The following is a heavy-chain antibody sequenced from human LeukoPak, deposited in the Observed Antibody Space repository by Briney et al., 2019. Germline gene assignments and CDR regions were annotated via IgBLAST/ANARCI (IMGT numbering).Heavy chain of an antibody. J-gene: IGHJ4*02. CDR1: GYTFTGYY. Sequence: ASVKVSCKASGYTFTGYYMHWVRQAPGQGLEWMGWINPNSGGTNYAQKFQGRVTMTRDTSISTAYMELSRLRSDDTAVYYCARGATNSGSYTFYDYWGQGTLVTVSS. CDR2: INPNSGGT. D-gene: IGHD1-26*01. CDR3: ARGATNSGSYTFYDY. V-gene: IGHV1-2*02.